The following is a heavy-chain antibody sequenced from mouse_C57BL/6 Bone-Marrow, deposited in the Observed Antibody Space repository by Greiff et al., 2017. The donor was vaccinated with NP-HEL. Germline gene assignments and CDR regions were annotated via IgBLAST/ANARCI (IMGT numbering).Heavy chain of an antibody. V-gene: IGHV1-69*01. CDR2: IDPSDSYT. CDR3: ARRGYYSNYHYYAMDY. Sequence: QVQLQQPGAELVMPGASVKLSCKASGYTFTSYWMHWVKQRPGQGLEWIGEIDPSDSYTNYNQKFKGKSTLTVDKSSSTAYMQLSSLTSEDSAVYYCARRGYYSNYHYYAMDYWGQGTSVTVSS. J-gene: IGHJ4*01. CDR1: GYTFTSYW. D-gene: IGHD2-5*01.